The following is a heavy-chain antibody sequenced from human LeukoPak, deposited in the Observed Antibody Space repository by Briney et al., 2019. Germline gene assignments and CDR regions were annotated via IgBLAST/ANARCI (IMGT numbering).Heavy chain of an antibody. CDR1: GGSISSSRDY. CDR2: IYYSGST. J-gene: IGHJ4*02. CDR3: ARTSGWPYYFDY. Sequence: PSETLSLTCTVSGGSISSSRDYWAWLRQPPGKGLEWIANIYYSGSTYYSPSLKSRVTISVDTSKNQFSLKLSSVTAADTAVYYCARTSGWPYYFDYWGKGTLVTVSS. V-gene: IGHV4-39*01. D-gene: IGHD6-19*01.